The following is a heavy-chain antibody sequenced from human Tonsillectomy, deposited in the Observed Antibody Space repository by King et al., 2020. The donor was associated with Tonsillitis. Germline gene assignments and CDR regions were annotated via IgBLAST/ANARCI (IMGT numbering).Heavy chain of an antibody. CDR1: GFTFSSYA. CDR3: AEDWGSKGVVITHDAFDI. D-gene: IGHD3-22*01. CDR2: ISGSGGST. V-gene: IGHV3-23*04. Sequence: VQLVESGGGLVQPGGSLRLSCAASGFTFSSYAMSWVRQAPGKGLEWVSAISGSGGSTYYADSVKGRFTISRDNSKNTLYLQMNSLRAEDTAVYYCAEDWGSKGVVITHDAFDIWGQGTMVTVSS. J-gene: IGHJ3*02.